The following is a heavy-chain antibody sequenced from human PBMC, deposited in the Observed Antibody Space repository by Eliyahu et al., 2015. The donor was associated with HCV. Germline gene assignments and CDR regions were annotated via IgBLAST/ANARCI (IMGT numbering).Heavy chain of an antibody. J-gene: IGHJ4*02. D-gene: IGHD2-21*01. CDR1: GYTFTNXA. CDR3: ARRAYSYYFDY. V-gene: IGHV1-3*04. CDR2: XNTGNGNT. Sequence: QVQLVQSGAEVKKPGASVKVSCKXSGYTFTNXAMHWVRQAPGQRLEWMGWXNTGNGNTKYSQKFQGRVTFTRDTSAGTAYMELSSLRSEDTAVYYCARRAYSYYFDYWGQGTLVTVSS.